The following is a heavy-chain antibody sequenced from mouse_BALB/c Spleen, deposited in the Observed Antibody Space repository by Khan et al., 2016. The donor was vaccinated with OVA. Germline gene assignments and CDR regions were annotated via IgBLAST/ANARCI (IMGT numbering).Heavy chain of an antibody. CDR2: IYPSDSYT. D-gene: IGHD2-13*01. CDR1: GYTFTNHW. Sequence: QVQLQQPGAELVRPGASVKLSCQASGYTFTNHWINWVKQRPGQGLEWIGNIYPSDSYTNYNHQFKDKATLPVDKSSSAASMQLSSPTSADSAVYYWTRGDPGSFDYWGQGTTLTVAS. J-gene: IGHJ2*01. CDR3: TRGDPGSFDY. V-gene: IGHV1-69*02.